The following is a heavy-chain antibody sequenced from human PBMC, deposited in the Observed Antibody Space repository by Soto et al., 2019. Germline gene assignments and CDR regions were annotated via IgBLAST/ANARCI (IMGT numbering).Heavy chain of an antibody. Sequence: GGSLRLSCAASGFTFSSYSMNWVRQAPGKGLEWVSSISSSSSYIYYADSVKGRFTISRDNAKNSLYLQMNSLRAEDTAVYYCARDRFGEGPRRVYGMDVWGQGTTVTVSS. J-gene: IGHJ6*02. D-gene: IGHD3-10*01. V-gene: IGHV3-21*01. CDR2: ISSSSSYI. CDR3: ARDRFGEGPRRVYGMDV. CDR1: GFTFSSYS.